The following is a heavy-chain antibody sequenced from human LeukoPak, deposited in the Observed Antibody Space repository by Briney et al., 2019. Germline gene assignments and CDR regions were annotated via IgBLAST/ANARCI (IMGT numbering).Heavy chain of an antibody. D-gene: IGHD3-16*02. Sequence: PSETLSLTCAVYTNYFTGYYWNWTRQTPEKGLEWIGEINHSGGTNYNPSLKSRVTISVDTSKNQFSLKLKSVTAADTAVYYCAQEGRFGGVIAPQGWFNPWGQGTLVTVSS. V-gene: IGHV4-34*01. CDR3: AQEGRFGGVIAPQGWFNP. CDR2: INHSGGT. CDR1: TNYFTGYY. J-gene: IGHJ5*02.